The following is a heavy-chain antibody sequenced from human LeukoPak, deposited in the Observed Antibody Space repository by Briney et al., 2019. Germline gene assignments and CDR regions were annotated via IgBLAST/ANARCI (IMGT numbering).Heavy chain of an antibody. Sequence: ASVKVSCKASGYTFTSYGISWVRQAPGQGLEWMGWISAYNGNTNYAQKLQGRVTMTTDTSTSTAYMELRSLRSDDTAVYYCARGRVLWFGEKAGYFDYWGQGTLVTVSS. CDR1: GYTFTSYG. V-gene: IGHV1-18*01. D-gene: IGHD3-10*01. CDR2: ISAYNGNT. CDR3: ARGRVLWFGEKAGYFDY. J-gene: IGHJ4*02.